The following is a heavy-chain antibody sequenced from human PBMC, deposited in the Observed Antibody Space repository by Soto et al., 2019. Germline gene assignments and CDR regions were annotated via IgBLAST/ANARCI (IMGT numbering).Heavy chain of an antibody. J-gene: IGHJ4*02. D-gene: IGHD2-15*01. CDR1: GFTFGDYA. CDR2: IRSMLYGGTP. Sequence: GGSLRLSCTASGFTFGDYAMSWFRQAPGKGLEWVGFIRSMLYGGTPECAASVKGRFTISRDDSKSIAYLQMNSLKTEDTAVYYCTRNIETTGIGADYWGLGTLVTVSS. V-gene: IGHV3-49*03. CDR3: TRNIETTGIGADY.